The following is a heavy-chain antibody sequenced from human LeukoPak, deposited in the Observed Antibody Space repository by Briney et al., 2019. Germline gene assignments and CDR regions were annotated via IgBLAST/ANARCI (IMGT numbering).Heavy chain of an antibody. CDR2: IYYSGST. CDR3: ARCSGSNSTRNYFDY. D-gene: IGHD3-10*01. Sequence: SETLSLTCTVSGGSISSSSYYWGWIRQPPGKGLEWIGSIYYSGSTYYNPSLKSRVTISVDTSKNQVSLKLSSVTAADTAVYYCARCSGSNSTRNYFDYWGQGTLVTVSS. CDR1: GGSISSSSYY. J-gene: IGHJ4*02. V-gene: IGHV4-39*01.